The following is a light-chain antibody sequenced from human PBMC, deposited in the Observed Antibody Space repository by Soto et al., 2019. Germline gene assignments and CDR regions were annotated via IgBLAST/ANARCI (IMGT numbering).Light chain of an antibody. CDR3: QQRATRVT. J-gene: IGKJ5*01. V-gene: IGKV3-11*01. CDR2: DAS. CDR1: QSVSSY. Sequence: ESLLTQSPATLSVSPGGRATLSCRASQSVSSYLAWYQQKPGQAPRLLIYDASNRATGIPARFSGSGSETDFTLTISSLEPEDSAIYYCQQRATRVTFGEGTRLEI.